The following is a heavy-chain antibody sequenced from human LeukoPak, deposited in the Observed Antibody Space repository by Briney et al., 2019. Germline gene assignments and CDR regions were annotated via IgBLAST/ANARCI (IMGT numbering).Heavy chain of an antibody. CDR3: AREGYYDSRARADWFDP. V-gene: IGHV1-69*04. D-gene: IGHD3-22*01. J-gene: IGHJ5*02. CDR2: IIPILGIA. CDR1: GGTFSSYT. Sequence: SVKVSCKASGGTFSSYTISWVRQAPGQGLEWMGRIIPILGIANYAQKFQGRVTIAADKSTSTAYMELSSLRSEDTAVYYCAREGYYDSRARADWFDPWGQGTLVTVSS.